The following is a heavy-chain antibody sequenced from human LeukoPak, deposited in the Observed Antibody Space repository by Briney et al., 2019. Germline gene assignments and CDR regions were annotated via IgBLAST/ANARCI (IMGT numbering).Heavy chain of an antibody. V-gene: IGHV1-2*02. D-gene: IGHD6-13*01. J-gene: IGHJ4*02. Sequence: GASVKVSCKTSGYIFTDYYIHWVRQAPGQGLEWMGWINPNSGGTNYAQKFQGRVTMTRDTSISTAYMELSRLRSDDTAVYYCARGGDSSSRLYYWGQGTLVTVSS. CDR3: ARGGDSSSRLYY. CDR1: GYIFTDYY. CDR2: INPNSGGT.